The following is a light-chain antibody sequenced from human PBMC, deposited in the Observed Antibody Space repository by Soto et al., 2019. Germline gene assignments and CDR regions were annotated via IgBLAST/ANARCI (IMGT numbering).Light chain of an antibody. J-gene: IGLJ1*01. CDR2: EVD. CDR1: SSDVGGYNY. Sequence: QSALTQPPSASGSPGQSVTISCTGTSSDVGGYNYVSWYQHHPGKAPKLIIYEVDERPSGVPDRFSGSKSGNTASLTVSGLQAEDEADYYCSSYVGSNNFPDVFGTGTKVTVL. V-gene: IGLV2-8*01. CDR3: SSYVGSNNFPDV.